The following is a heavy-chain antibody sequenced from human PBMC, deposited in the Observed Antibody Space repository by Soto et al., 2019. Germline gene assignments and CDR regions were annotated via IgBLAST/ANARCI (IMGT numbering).Heavy chain of an antibody. Sequence: ASVKVSCKASGYTFTSYAMHWVRQAPGQRLEWMGWMNAGNGNTKYSQKFQGRVTITRDTSASTAYMELSSLRSEDTAVYYCARRSNRVPAAMFDYWAQGTVVTVSS. CDR1: GYTFTSYA. J-gene: IGHJ4*02. D-gene: IGHD2-2*01. V-gene: IGHV1-3*01. CDR2: MNAGNGNT. CDR3: ARRSNRVPAAMFDY.